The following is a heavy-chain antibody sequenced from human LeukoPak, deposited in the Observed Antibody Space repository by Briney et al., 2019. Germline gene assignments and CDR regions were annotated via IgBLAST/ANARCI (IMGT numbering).Heavy chain of an antibody. D-gene: IGHD3-10*01. CDR3: ASDRIWFGESTNEY. CDR1: GGSFDGYY. Sequence: SETLSLTCAVFGGSFDGYYWSWIRQSPGKGLEWIGEITYDGRTKYNPSLRSRVTISVDTSKNQFSLNLNSVTAADTAFYYCASDRIWFGESTNEYWGQGTLVTVSS. CDR2: ITYDGRT. J-gene: IGHJ4*02. V-gene: IGHV4-34*01.